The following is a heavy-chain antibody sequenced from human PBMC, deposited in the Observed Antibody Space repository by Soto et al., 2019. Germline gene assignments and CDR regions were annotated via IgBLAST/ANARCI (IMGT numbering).Heavy chain of an antibody. J-gene: IGHJ3*02. D-gene: IGHD3-16*01. CDR1: GGSSSGYY. CDR2: INHSGST. CDR3: ARGKLIYDYIWGTLANAFDI. Sequence: PSETLSLTCAVYGGSSSGYYWSWIRQPPGKGLEWIGEINHSGSTNYNPSLKSRVTISVDTSKNQFSLKLSSVTAADTAVYYCARGKLIYDYIWGTLANAFDIWGQGTMVTVSS. V-gene: IGHV4-34*01.